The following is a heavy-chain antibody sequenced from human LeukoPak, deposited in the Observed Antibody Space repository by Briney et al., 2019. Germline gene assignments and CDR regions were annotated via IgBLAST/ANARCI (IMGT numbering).Heavy chain of an antibody. J-gene: IGHJ5*02. V-gene: IGHV4-61*05. Sequence: SETLSLTCTVSGGSISSSSYYWGWIRQPPGKGLEWIGYIYYSGSTNYNPPLKSRVTISVDTSKNQFSLKLSSVTAADSAVYYCARRGSRGNSFDPWGQGTLVTVSS. D-gene: IGHD1-26*01. CDR2: IYYSGST. CDR3: ARRGSRGNSFDP. CDR1: GGSISSSSYY.